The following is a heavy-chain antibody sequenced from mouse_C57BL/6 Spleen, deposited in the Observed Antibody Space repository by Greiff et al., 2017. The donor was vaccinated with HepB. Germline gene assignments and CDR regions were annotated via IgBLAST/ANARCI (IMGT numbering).Heavy chain of an antibody. D-gene: IGHD1-1*01. CDR2: IDPSDSYT. J-gene: IGHJ4*01. V-gene: IGHV1-59*01. CDR1: GYTFTSYW. CDR3: ARQDFTTVVAGAMDY. Sequence: QVQLQQPGAELVRPGTSVKLSCKASGYTFTSYWMHWVKQRPGQGLEWIGVIDPSDSYTNYNQKFKGKATLTVDTSSSTAYMQLSSLTSEDSAVYYCARQDFTTVVAGAMDYWGQGTSVTVSS.